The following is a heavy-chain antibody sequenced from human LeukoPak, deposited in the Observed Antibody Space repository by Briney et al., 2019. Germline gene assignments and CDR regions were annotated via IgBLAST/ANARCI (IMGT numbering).Heavy chain of an antibody. D-gene: IGHD2-21*01. V-gene: IGHV4-34*01. CDR2: INPSRNT. CDR1: GGSFSGYY. CDR3: ARGRIASGAYYYYMDV. J-gene: IGHJ6*03. Sequence: SETLSLTCAVFGGSFSGYYWNWIRQPPGKGLEWIGQINPSRNTNYNPSLKSRVTISVDTSKKQVSLRLSSVTAADTAVYYCARGRIASGAYYYYMDVWGKGTTVTVSS.